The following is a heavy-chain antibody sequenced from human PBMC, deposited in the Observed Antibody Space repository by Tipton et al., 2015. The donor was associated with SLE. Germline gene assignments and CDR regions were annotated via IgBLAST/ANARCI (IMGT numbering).Heavy chain of an antibody. CDR2: IYYSGST. CDR1: GGSISSSSYY. D-gene: IGHD3/OR15-3a*01. J-gene: IGHJ4*02. CDR3: GRLWTDWTFDY. Sequence: TLSLTCTVSGGSISSSSYYWGWIRQPPGKGLEWIGSIYYSGSTYYNPSLKSRVTISVDTSKNQFSLKLSSVTAADTAVYYCGRLWTDWTFDYWGQGTLVTVSS. V-gene: IGHV4-39*01.